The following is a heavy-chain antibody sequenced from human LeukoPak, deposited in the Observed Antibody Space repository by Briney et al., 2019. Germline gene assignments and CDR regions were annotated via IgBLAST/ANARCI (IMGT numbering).Heavy chain of an antibody. Sequence: ASVKVSCKASGYTFTDFGGSWVRQAPGQGLEWMGWISANNGNTNYAQNVQGRVTRTTDTSTNTAYMELRSLTYDDTAVDYCGSNSRSGTPRTDYWRQATVVTVSS. D-gene: IGHD3-10*01. CDR1: GYTFTDFG. V-gene: IGHV1-18*01. J-gene: IGHJ4*02. CDR2: ISANNGNT. CDR3: GSNSRSGTPRTDY.